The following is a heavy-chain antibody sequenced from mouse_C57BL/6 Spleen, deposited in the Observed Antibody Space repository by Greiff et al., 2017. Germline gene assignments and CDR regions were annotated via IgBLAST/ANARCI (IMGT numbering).Heavy chain of an antibody. J-gene: IGHJ4*01. CDR2: IDPEPGGT. D-gene: IGHD4-1*01. Sequence: QVQLQQSGAELVRPGASVTLSCKASGYTFTDYEMHWVKQTPVHGLEWIGAIDPEPGGTAYNQKFKGKAIVTADKSSSTAYMELRSLTSEDAAVYDSTRTGMVYGMDYWGQGTSVTVSS. CDR3: TRTGMVYGMDY. CDR1: GYTFTDYE. V-gene: IGHV1-15*01.